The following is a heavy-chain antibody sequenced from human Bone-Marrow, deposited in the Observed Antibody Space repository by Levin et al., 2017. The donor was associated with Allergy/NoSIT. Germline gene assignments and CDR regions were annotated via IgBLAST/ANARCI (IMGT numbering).Heavy chain of an antibody. Sequence: SQTLSLTCAVYGGSFSGYYWSWIRQPPGKGLEWIGEINHSGSTNYNPSLKSRVTISVDTSKNQFSLKLSSVTAADTAVYYCARGPSHLYYDFWSGYLRLEGYGMDGWGQGTTVTVSS. V-gene: IGHV4-34*01. D-gene: IGHD3-3*01. CDR3: ARGPSHLYYDFWSGYLRLEGYGMDG. CDR1: GGSFSGYY. J-gene: IGHJ6*02. CDR2: INHSGST.